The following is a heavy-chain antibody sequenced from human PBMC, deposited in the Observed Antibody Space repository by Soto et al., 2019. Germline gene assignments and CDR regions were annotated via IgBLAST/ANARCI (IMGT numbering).Heavy chain of an antibody. J-gene: IGHJ5*02. CDR2: IIPLFGTT. Sequence: QGQMVQSGAEVRLPGASVKVSCNAAGGTFSTYSIKWVRQAPGQGLEWMGGIIPLFGTTNYAQKFKDRVTISADESTSTAYMELSSLRAEDAAVYYCARGAIHVSRWYFWFDPWGQGPLVTVSA. CDR3: ARGAIHVSRWYFWFDP. CDR1: GGTFSTYS. V-gene: IGHV1-69*01. D-gene: IGHD6-13*01.